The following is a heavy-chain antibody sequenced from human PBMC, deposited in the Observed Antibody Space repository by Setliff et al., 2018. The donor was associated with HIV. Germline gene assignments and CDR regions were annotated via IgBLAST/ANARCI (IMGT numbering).Heavy chain of an antibody. Sequence: SETLSLTCGVSGYSIRSGYYWGWIRQPPGKGLEWIGSIYESGSPYYNSSLKSRVTISVDTSKNQFSLNLSSVTAADTAVYYCARQTCKSGRYDSWGQGTLVTVSS. CDR1: GYSIRSGYY. V-gene: IGHV4-38-2*01. CDR3: ARQTCKSGRYDS. J-gene: IGHJ5*01. D-gene: IGHD3-3*01. CDR2: IYESGSP.